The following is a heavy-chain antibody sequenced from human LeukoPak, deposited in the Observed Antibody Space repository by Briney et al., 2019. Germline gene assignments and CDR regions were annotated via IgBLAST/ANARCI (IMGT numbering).Heavy chain of an antibody. V-gene: IGHV5-51*01. D-gene: IGHD3-16*01. CDR3: ARPGQLGEYTPYYFDF. CDR2: IYPADSDT. Sequence: GESLKISCKGSGFSFTSYWIGWVRQMPGKGLEYMGIIYPADSDTRYSPSFQGQVTISADKSISTAYLQWSSLKASDTAMYYCARPGQLGEYTPYYFDFWGQGTLVTVSS. J-gene: IGHJ4*02. CDR1: GFSFTSYW.